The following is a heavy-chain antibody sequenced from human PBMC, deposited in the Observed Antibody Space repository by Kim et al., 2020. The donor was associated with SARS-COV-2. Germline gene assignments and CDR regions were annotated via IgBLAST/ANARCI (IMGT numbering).Heavy chain of an antibody. J-gene: IGHJ6*03. Sequence: SETLSLTCTVSGGSISSYYWSWIRQPPGKGLEWIGYIYYSGSTNYNPSLKSRVTISVDTSKNQFSLKLSSVTAADTAVYYCARGGGYSYGPLDYYYYMDVWGKGTTVTVSS. D-gene: IGHD5-18*01. CDR2: IYYSGST. CDR3: ARGGGYSYGPLDYYYYMDV. V-gene: IGHV4-59*01. CDR1: GGSISSYY.